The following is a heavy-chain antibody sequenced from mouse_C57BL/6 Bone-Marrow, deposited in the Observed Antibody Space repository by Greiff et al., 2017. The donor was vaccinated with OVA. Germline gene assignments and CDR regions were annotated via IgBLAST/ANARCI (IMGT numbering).Heavy chain of an antibody. Sequence: DVKLVESGAELVRPGASVKLSCTASGFNIKDDYMHWVKQRPEQGLEWIGWIDPENGDTEYASKFQGKATITAETSANTAYLQLSSLTSEDTAVYYCTFYYYGSSPFAYWGQGTLVTVSA. CDR3: TFYYYGSSPFAY. V-gene: IGHV14-4*01. D-gene: IGHD1-1*01. J-gene: IGHJ3*01. CDR2: IDPENGDT. CDR1: GFNIKDDY.